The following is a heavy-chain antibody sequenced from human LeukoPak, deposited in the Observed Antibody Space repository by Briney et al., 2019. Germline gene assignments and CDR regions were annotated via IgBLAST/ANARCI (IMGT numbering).Heavy chain of an antibody. CDR1: GHTFFIYG. J-gene: IGHJ3*01. V-gene: IGHV1-18*01. CDR2: ISGYNGKI. CDR3: ARRFCSSVSCYDDDAFDV. D-gene: IGHD2-2*01. Sequence: ASVKVSCKPSGHTFFIYGIIWVRQAPGQGLEWIGWISGYNGKINYAQKFQGRVTMTTDTSTSTAYLELRSLTSEDTAVYYCARRFCSSVSCYDDDAFDVWGQGTLVTVSS.